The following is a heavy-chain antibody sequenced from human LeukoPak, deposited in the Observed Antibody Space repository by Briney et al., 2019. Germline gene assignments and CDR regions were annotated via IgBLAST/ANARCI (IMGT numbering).Heavy chain of an antibody. Sequence: GGSLRLSCAASGFTVSSNYMSWVRQAPGKGLEWVSVIYSGGSTYYADSVKGRFTISRDNSKNTLYLQLNSLRAEDTAVYYCASEEIVGATIDIWGQGTMVTVSS. D-gene: IGHD1-26*01. CDR1: GFTVSSNY. CDR3: ASEEIVGATIDI. CDR2: IYSGGST. V-gene: IGHV3-53*01. J-gene: IGHJ3*02.